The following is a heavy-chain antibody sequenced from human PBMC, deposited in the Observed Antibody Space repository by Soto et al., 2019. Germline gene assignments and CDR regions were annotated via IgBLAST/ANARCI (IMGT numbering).Heavy chain of an antibody. V-gene: IGHV2-5*02. CDR2: IYWDDDK. D-gene: IGHD6-6*01. CDR1: AFSLSTSGVA. CDR3: AHTSLSSQSFGY. Sequence: QITLKESGPTLVKPTQTLTLTCTFSAFSLSTSGVAVGWIRQPPGKALEWLALIYWDDDKRYSPSLKSRLTVTKDTSKNRVVLTRTNMDPVDTATYYCAHTSLSSQSFGYWGQGALFTVSS. J-gene: IGHJ4*02.